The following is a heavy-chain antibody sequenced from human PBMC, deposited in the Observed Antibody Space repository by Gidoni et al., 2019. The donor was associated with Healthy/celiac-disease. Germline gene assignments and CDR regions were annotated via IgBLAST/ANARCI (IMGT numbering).Heavy chain of an antibody. J-gene: IGHJ4*02. CDR3: AREGRTLLDY. CDR1: GFTFSSYS. CDR2: ISSSSSTI. V-gene: IGHV3-48*01. Sequence: EVQLVESGGGLVQPGGSQRLSRAPAGFTFSSYSLTWVRQAPGTGLEWVSYISSSSSTIYYADSVKGRFTISRDNAKNSLYLQRNSLRAEDTAVYYCAREGRTLLDYWGQGTLVTVSS.